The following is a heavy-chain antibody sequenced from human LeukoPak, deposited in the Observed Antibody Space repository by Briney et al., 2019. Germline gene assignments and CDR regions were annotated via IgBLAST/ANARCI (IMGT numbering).Heavy chain of an antibody. CDR3: AKAVVRRVIPEDY. CDR1: GFTFSSYA. D-gene: IGHD3-10*01. Sequence: GGSLRLSCAASGFTFSSYAMTWVRQAPGKGLEWVSAISGNGVSTYYADSVKGRFTISRDNSKNTVYLQMNSLRAEDTAVYYCAKAVVRRVIPEDYWGQGTLVTVSS. CDR2: ISGNGVST. V-gene: IGHV3-23*01. J-gene: IGHJ4*02.